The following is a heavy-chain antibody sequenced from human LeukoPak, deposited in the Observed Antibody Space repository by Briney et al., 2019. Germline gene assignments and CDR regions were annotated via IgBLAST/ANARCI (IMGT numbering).Heavy chain of an antibody. Sequence: ASVKVSCKASGGIFSTSAISWVRQAPGQGLEWMGWISAYNGNTNYAQKLQGRVTMTTDTSTSTAYMELRSLRSDDTAVYYCARAASSGDYWGQGTLVTVSS. D-gene: IGHD3-10*01. V-gene: IGHV1-18*01. J-gene: IGHJ4*02. CDR1: GGIFSTSA. CDR3: ARAASSGDY. CDR2: ISAYNGNT.